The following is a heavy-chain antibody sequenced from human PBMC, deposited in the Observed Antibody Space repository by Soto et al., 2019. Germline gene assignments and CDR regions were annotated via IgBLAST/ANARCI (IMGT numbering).Heavy chain of an antibody. V-gene: IGHV3-15*05. CDR3: TTYDFFLASDIIRWDY. CDR2: IRRKVDGGAT. Sequence: GGSLRLSCVASGFTFSNGYMSWVRQAPGKGLEWVARIRRKVDGGATEYAAPVRGRFTISRDDSKDTLYLQMDSLQIDDTAIYYCTTYDFFLASDIIRWDYWGQGALVTVSS. CDR1: GFTFSNGY. D-gene: IGHD3-16*01. J-gene: IGHJ4*02.